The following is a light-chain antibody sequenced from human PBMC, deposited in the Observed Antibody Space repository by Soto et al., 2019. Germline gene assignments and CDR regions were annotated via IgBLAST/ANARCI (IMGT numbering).Light chain of an antibody. J-gene: IGKJ1*01. Sequence: EIVLTQSPAILSVSPGERATLSCRASERIYSAYLAWYQQKPGQAPRLLIYGASTRATGIPARFSGSGSGTELTITISSLQSEDFEVYYCQQYNNWPPTFGQGTKVDIK. V-gene: IGKV3-15*01. CDR3: QQYNNWPPT. CDR2: GAS. CDR1: ERIYSAY.